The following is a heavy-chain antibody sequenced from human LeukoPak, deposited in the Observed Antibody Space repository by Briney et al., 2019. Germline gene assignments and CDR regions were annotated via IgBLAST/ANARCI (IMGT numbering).Heavy chain of an antibody. D-gene: IGHD3-22*01. Sequence: PGGSLRLPCAASGFTFSSYGMHWVRQAPGKGLERVAVISYDGSNKYYADSVKGRFTISRDNSKNTLYLQMNSLRAEDTAVYYCAKQHYYDSSGYSGAADYWGQGTLVTVSS. CDR2: ISYDGSNK. V-gene: IGHV3-30*18. CDR1: GFTFSSYG. J-gene: IGHJ4*02. CDR3: AKQHYYDSSGYSGAADY.